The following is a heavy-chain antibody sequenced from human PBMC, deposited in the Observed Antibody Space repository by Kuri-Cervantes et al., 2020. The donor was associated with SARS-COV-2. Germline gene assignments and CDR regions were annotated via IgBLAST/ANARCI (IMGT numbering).Heavy chain of an antibody. CDR1: GGSISSGGYY. D-gene: IGHD5-24*01. Sequence: LRLSCTVSGGSISSGGYYWSWIRQHPGKGLEWIGYIYYSGSTYYNPSLKSLVTISVDTSKNQFSLKLSSVTAADTAVYYCAREIERPRDAFDIWGQGTMVTVSS. CDR2: IYYSGST. V-gene: IGHV4-31*01. CDR3: AREIERPRDAFDI. J-gene: IGHJ3*02.